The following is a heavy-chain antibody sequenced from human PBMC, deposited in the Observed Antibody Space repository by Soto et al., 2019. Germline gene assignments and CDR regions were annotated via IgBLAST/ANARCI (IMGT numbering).Heavy chain of an antibody. CDR3: ATSAVAGPGDYYYYYYGMDV. CDR1: GYTFTGYY. J-gene: IGHJ6*02. V-gene: IGHV1-3*01. Sequence: ASVKVSCKASGYTFTGYYMHWVRQAPGQRLEWMGWINAGDGNTKYSQKFQGRVTITRDTSASTAYMELSSLRSEDTAVYYCATSAVAGPGDYYYYYYGMDVWGQGTTVTVS. CDR2: INAGDGNT. D-gene: IGHD6-19*01.